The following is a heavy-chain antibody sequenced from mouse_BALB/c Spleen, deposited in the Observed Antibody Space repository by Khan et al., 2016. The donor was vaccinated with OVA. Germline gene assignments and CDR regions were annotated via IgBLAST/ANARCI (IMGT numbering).Heavy chain of an antibody. D-gene: IGHD2-14*01. CDR2: IWGGGGT. CDR3: ARAYYRYDGYYAMDY. V-gene: IGHV2-6-4*01. CDR1: GFSLSSYN. Sequence: QVQLKQSGPGLVAPSQSLSITCTVSGFSLSSYNIHWVRQPPGKGLEWLGMIWGGGGTDYTSTLKSRLSISQDNSKSQVFLKMNSLQTDDTAIYYGARAYYRYDGYYAMDYWGQGTSVTVSA. J-gene: IGHJ4*01.